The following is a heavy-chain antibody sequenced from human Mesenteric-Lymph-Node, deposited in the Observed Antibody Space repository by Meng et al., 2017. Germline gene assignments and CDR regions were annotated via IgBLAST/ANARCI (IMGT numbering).Heavy chain of an antibody. CDR2: IYYSGST. V-gene: IGHV4-39*01. CDR1: GGSISSSSYY. J-gene: IGHJ4*02. D-gene: IGHD6-19*01. CDR3: ARIAVAGTFDY. Sequence: QLQLQESGPGLGKPSETLPLTCIVSGGSISSSSYYWGWIRQPPGKGLEWIGSIYYSGSTYYNPSLKSRVTISVDTSKNQFSLKLSSVTAADTAVYYCARIAVAGTFDYWGQGTLVTVSS.